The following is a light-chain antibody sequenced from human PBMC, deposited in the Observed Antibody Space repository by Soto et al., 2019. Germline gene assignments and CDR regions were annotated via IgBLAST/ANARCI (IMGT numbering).Light chain of an antibody. CDR1: QSVSSSF. J-gene: IGKJ1*01. CDR2: CAS. CDR3: QQYDNSPWT. Sequence: EIVLTQSPGTLSLSPGERATLSCRASQSVSSSFLAWYQQKPGQAPRLLIYCASSRATGIPDRFSGSGSGTDFTLTISRLEPEDFAVYYCQQYDNSPWTFGQGTKVEIK. V-gene: IGKV3-20*01.